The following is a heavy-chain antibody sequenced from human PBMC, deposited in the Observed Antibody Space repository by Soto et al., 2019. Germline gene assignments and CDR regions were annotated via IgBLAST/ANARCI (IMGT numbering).Heavy chain of an antibody. CDR1: GFSFDDFA. V-gene: IGHV3-9*01. D-gene: IGHD2-8*02. CDR2: ISWNSGTI. CDR3: AKSTGGTANGMGV. J-gene: IGHJ6*02. Sequence: GGSLRLSCAASGFSFDDFAMHWVRQAPGKGLEWVSGISWNSGTIGYADSVKGRFTISRDNAKNSLYLQMNSLRAEDTALYYCAKSTGGTANGMGVWGQGTTVT.